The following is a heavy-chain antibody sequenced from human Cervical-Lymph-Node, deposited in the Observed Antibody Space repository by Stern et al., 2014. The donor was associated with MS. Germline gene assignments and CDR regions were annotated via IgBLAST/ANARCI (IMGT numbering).Heavy chain of an antibody. D-gene: IGHD3-3*01. Sequence: QVQLQESGPGLVKPSQTLSLTCTVSGGSISSGGYYWSWIRQRPGKGLEWIGYISYSGSTYYNPSLKSRLTISIDTSKNQFSLKLSSVTAADTGVYYCARASLDDNDFWSGLGWFDPWGQGTLVTVSS. CDR2: ISYSGST. J-gene: IGHJ5*02. CDR3: ARASLDDNDFWSGLGWFDP. V-gene: IGHV4-31*03. CDR1: GGSISSGGYY.